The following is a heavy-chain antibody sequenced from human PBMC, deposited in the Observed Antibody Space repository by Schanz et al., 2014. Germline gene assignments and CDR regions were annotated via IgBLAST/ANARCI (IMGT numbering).Heavy chain of an antibody. V-gene: IGHV1-3*01. CDR2: INVGNGNM. CDR1: GYSFTPFP. J-gene: IGHJ4*02. Sequence: QVQLVQSWAEVKGPGASVKVSCKASGYSFTPFPIHWVRQAPGQGLEWMGWINVGNGNMKYSQKFQGRVTITADKSTFTAYMDVSSLRSEDTAVYYCASSGAGYSSSWDFDYWGQGTLVTVSS. D-gene: IGHD6-13*01. CDR3: ASSGAGYSSSWDFDY.